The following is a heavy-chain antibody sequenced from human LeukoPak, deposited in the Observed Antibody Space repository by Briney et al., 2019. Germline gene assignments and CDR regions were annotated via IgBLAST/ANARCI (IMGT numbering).Heavy chain of an antibody. J-gene: IGHJ6*02. CDR2: IIPIFGIA. CDR1: GGTFSSYA. D-gene: IGHD4-11*01. Sequence: SVKVSCKASGGTFSSYAISWVRQAPGQGLVWMGRIIPIFGIANYAQKFQGRVTITADKSTSTAYMELSSLRSEDTAVYYCARETTPNYYYYGMDVWGQGTTVTVSS. V-gene: IGHV1-69*04. CDR3: ARETTPNYYYYGMDV.